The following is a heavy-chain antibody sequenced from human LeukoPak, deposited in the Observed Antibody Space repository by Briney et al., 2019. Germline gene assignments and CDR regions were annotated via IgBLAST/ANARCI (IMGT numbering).Heavy chain of an antibody. D-gene: IGHD2-21*02. V-gene: IGHV4-4*02. CDR1: GYSISSSNW. CDR2: IYHSGST. CDR3: ARVDWVVTAILY. Sequence: SETLSLTCTVSGYSISSSNWWSWVRQPPGKGLEWIGEIYHSGSTNYNPSLKSRVTISVDKSKNQFSLKLSSVTAADTAVYYCARVDWVVTAILYWGQGTLVTVSS. J-gene: IGHJ4*02.